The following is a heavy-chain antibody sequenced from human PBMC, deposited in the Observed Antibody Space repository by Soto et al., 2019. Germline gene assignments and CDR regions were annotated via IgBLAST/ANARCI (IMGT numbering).Heavy chain of an antibody. CDR1: GGSISSSSYY. V-gene: IGHV4-39*01. Sequence: QLQLQESGPGLVKPSESLSLTCTVSGGSISSSSYYWGWIRQPPGKGLEWIGSIYYSGSTYYNPSLKSRVTISVDTCKSQFSLKLSSVTAADTAVYYCARHSRTVRSGYRNWCDPWGQGTLVTVSS. J-gene: IGHJ5*02. CDR3: ARHSRTVRSGYRNWCDP. CDR2: IYYSGST. D-gene: IGHD3-3*01.